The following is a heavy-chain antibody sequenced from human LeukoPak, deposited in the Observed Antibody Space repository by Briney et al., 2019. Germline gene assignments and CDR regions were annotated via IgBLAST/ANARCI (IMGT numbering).Heavy chain of an antibody. V-gene: IGHV1-69*13. CDR3: ARASSHPTQYFDY. Sequence: ASVKVSCKASGYTFTSYGISWVRQAPGQGLEWMGGIIPIFGTANYAQKFQGRVTITADESTSTAYMELSSLRSEDTAVYYCARASSHPTQYFDYWGQGTLVTVSS. J-gene: IGHJ4*02. CDR2: IIPIFGTA. CDR1: GYTFTSYG.